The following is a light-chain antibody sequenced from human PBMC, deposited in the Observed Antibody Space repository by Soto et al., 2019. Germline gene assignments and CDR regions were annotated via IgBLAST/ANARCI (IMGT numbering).Light chain of an antibody. CDR3: SSYKSSSTLEV. J-gene: IGLJ1*01. V-gene: IGLV2-14*01. CDR2: DVS. CDR1: SSDVGGYNY. Sequence: QSALTQPASVSGSPGQSITISCTGTSSDVGGYNYVSWCQQHPGKAPKLMIYDVSNRPSGVSNRFSGSKSGNTASLTISGLQDEDEADYYCSSYKSSSTLEVFGTGTKLTVL.